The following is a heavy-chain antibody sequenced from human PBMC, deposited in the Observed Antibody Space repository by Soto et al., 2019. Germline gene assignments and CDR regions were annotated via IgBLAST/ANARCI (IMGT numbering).Heavy chain of an antibody. J-gene: IGHJ4*02. CDR1: GFTFSSFA. CDR3: AKDSRAVAAWDY. D-gene: IGHD6-19*01. V-gene: IGHV3-23*01. CDR2: ISGSSSSI. Sequence: GGSLRLSCAASGFTFSSFAMIWIRQAPGRGLEWVSTISGSSSSIFYADSVKGRFTISRDNSKDTLYLQMNSLRVEDAAVYHCAKDSRAVAAWDYWGRGTLVTVSS.